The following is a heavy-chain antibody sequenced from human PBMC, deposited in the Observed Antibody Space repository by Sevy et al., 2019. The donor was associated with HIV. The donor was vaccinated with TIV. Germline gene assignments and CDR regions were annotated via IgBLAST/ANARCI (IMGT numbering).Heavy chain of an antibody. CDR1: GFTFSSSA. V-gene: IGHV1-58*01. J-gene: IGHJ3*02. CDR3: AAEDTSRFGGPLRVFDM. Sequence: ASVKVSCKASGFTFSSSAVQWVRQARGQRLEWIGWIVVGSGNTDYAQKFQGRVTITIDMSTTTAIMELSSLTSDDTDVYYCAAEDTSRFGGPLRVFDMWGQGTMVTVSS. D-gene: IGHD3-16*01. CDR2: IVVGSGNT.